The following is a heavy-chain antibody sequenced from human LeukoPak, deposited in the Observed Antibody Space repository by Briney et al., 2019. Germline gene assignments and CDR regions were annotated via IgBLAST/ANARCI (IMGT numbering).Heavy chain of an antibody. CDR2: INPNSGVT. V-gene: IGHV1-2*02. Sequence: ASVKVSCKASGYTFTGYYMHWVRQAPGQGLEWMGWINPNSGVTDYAQNFQGRVTMTRDTSISTAYVELSRLRSDDTAVYYCARDGGLAYCGGACFEFDYGGQGPLVTVSS. J-gene: IGHJ4*02. CDR1: GYTFTGYY. CDR3: ARDGGLAYCGGACFEFDY. D-gene: IGHD2-21*02.